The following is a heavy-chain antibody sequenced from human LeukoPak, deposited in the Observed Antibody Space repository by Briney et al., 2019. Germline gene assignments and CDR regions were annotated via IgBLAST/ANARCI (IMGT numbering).Heavy chain of an antibody. CDR3: ARGPGYSNPPSDY. D-gene: IGHD4-11*01. CDR2: ISGSGDIT. J-gene: IGHJ4*02. Sequence: GGSLRLSCAASGFTFRSYTMSWVRQAPGKGLEWVSVISGSGDITYYSDSVRGRFTISRDNSKNTLYLQMNSLRAEDTAVYYCARGPGYSNPPSDYWGQGTLVTVSS. CDR1: GFTFRSYT. V-gene: IGHV3-23*01.